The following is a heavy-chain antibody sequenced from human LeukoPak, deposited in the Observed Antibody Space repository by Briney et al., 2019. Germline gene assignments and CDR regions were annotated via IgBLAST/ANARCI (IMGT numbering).Heavy chain of an antibody. Sequence: ETLSLTCTVSGGSISNYYWSWVRQAPGKGLEWVSAISGSGGSTYYADSVKGRFTISRDNSKNTLYLQMNSLRAEDTAVYYCAKVAYNWNDGGYFDYWGQGTLVTVSS. J-gene: IGHJ4*02. CDR1: GGSISNYY. D-gene: IGHD1-20*01. CDR2: ISGSGGST. CDR3: AKVAYNWNDGGYFDY. V-gene: IGHV3-23*01.